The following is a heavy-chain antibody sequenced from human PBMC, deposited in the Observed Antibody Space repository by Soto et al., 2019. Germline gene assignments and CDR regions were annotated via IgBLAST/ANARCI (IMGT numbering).Heavy chain of an antibody. D-gene: IGHD1-26*01. CDR3: ARDVESGSSQYYYYYYGMDV. V-gene: IGHV3-30-3*01. Sequence: GGSLRLSCAASGFTFSSYAMHWVRQAPGKGLEWVAVISYDGSNKYYADSVKGRFTISRDNSKNTLYLQMNSLRAEDTAVYYCARDVESGSSQYYYYYYGMDVWGQGTTVTVSS. CDR2: ISYDGSNK. CDR1: GFTFSSYA. J-gene: IGHJ6*02.